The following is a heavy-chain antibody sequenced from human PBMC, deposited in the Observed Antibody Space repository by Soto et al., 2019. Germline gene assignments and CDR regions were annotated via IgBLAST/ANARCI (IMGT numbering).Heavy chain of an antibody. J-gene: IGHJ4*02. CDR1: GGSMSEYF. CDR2: VYYLGST. CDR3: ARDGYAGSGRPYPAN. V-gene: IGHV4-59*01. D-gene: IGHD3-10*01. Sequence: SETLSLTCTVSGGSMSEYFWSWIRQSPGKGLEWIGYVYYLGSTDYNPSLKSRVTISVDTSKRQFSLKLSSVTVSDTAVYYCARDGYAGSGRPYPANWGRGAQVTVSS.